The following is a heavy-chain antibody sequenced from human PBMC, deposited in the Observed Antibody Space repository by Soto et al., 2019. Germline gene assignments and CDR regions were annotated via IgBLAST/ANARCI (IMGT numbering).Heavy chain of an antibody. D-gene: IGHD3-10*01. Sequence: SETLSVTCTVSGGSISSYYWSWIRQPPGKGLEWIGYIYYSGSTNYNPSLMSRVTISVDTSKNQFSLKLSSVTAADTAVYYCARTRRGVIITAWFDPWGQGTLVTVSS. V-gene: IGHV4-59*08. CDR2: IYYSGST. J-gene: IGHJ5*02. CDR1: GGSISSYY. CDR3: ARTRRGVIITAWFDP.